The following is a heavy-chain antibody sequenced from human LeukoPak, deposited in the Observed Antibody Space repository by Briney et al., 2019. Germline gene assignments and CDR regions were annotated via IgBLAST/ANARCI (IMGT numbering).Heavy chain of an antibody. Sequence: SETLSLTCTVSGGSISSGSYYWSWIRQPAGKGLERIGRIYTSGSTNYNPSLKSRVTISVDTSKNQFSLKLSSVTAADTAVYYCARVEDSSGWYMTFDYWGQGTLVTVSS. V-gene: IGHV4-61*02. D-gene: IGHD6-19*01. CDR3: ARVEDSSGWYMTFDY. CDR1: GGSISSGSYY. J-gene: IGHJ4*02. CDR2: IYTSGST.